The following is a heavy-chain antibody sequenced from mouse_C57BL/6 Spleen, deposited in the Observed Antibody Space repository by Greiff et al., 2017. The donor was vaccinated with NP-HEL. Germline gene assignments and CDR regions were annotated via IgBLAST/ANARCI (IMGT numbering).Heavy chain of an antibody. CDR3: GREGPLYSRRYFDV. J-gene: IGHJ1*03. Sequence: VQLQQPGAELVKPGASVKMSCKASGYTFTSYWITWVKQRPGQGLEWIGDIYPGSGSTNYNEKFKSKATLTVDTSSSTAYMQLSSLTSEDSAVYYCGREGPLYSRRYFDVWGTGTTVTVSS. CDR1: GYTFTSYW. CDR2: IYPGSGST. V-gene: IGHV1-55*01. D-gene: IGHD2-12*01.